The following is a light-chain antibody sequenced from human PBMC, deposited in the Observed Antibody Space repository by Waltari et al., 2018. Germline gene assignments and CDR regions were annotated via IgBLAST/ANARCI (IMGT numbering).Light chain of an antibody. CDR3: ISYTTSIAVL. V-gene: IGLV2-14*03. CDR2: DVN. CDR1: RSDVGYYDY. Sequence: QSALTPPASVSGSPGQSLTISCTGTRSDVGYYDYVSWYQQHPGKAPKLMIYDVNNRPSGVSNRFSGSKSGNTASLTISGLQAEDEADYYCISYTTSIAVLFGGGTKLTVL. J-gene: IGLJ2*01.